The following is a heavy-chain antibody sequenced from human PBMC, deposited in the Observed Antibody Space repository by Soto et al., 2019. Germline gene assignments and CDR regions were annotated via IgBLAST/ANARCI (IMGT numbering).Heavy chain of an antibody. D-gene: IGHD3-3*01. V-gene: IGHV1-3*01. J-gene: IGHJ4*02. Sequence: ASVKVSCKASGYTFTSYAMHWVRQAPGQRLEWMGWINAGNGNTKYSQKFQGRVTITRDTSASTAYMELSSLRSEDTAVYYCARDSVVRYDFWSGYYTNWGQGTLVTVSS. CDR2: INAGNGNT. CDR3: ARDSVVRYDFWSGYYTN. CDR1: GYTFTSYA.